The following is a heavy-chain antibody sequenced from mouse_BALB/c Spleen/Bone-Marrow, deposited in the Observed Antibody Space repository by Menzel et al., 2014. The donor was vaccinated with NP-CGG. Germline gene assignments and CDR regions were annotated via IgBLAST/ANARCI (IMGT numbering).Heavy chain of an antibody. D-gene: IGHD1-1*01. CDR1: GFTFSSYG. CDR2: ISSGGSYT. Sequence: EVKVVESGGDLVKPGGSLKLSCAASGFTFSSYGMSWVRQTPDKRLEWVATISSGGSYTYYPDSVKGRFTISRDNAKNTLYLQMSNLKSEDTAMYYCARPTTVVATGGSFDYWGQGTTLTVSS. V-gene: IGHV5-6*01. CDR3: ARPTTVVATGGSFDY. J-gene: IGHJ2*01.